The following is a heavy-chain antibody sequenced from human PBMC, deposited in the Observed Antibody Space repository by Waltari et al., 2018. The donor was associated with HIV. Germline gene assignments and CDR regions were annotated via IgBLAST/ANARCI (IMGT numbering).Heavy chain of an antibody. CDR2: LYSNVIT. J-gene: IGHJ6*02. V-gene: IGHV3-53*01. D-gene: IGHD3-16*02. CDR1: GFIVSDNY. CDR3: ARMQRFYGSEQSRYFYFGMDV. Sequence: EVQLVESGGNLTRPGGSLRLSCVGSGFIVSDNYMSWVRQAPGKGPECVSILYSNVITHYGVSVKGRFTIFIDNSKNTLYLQMNTLGVDETAVYYCARMQRFYGSEQSRYFYFGMDVWGQGTTVTVSS.